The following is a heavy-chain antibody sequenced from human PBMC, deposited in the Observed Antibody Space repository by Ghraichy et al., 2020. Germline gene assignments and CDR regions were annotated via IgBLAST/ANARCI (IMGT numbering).Heavy chain of an antibody. V-gene: IGHV4-34*01. CDR2: INHSGST. CDR3: ARVLDDYVWGSYRQPGDYYFDC. J-gene: IGHJ4*02. D-gene: IGHD3-16*02. CDR1: GGSFSGYY. Sequence: SETLSLTCAVYGGSFSGYYWNWIRQPPGKGLEWIGEINHSGSTNYNPSLKSRVTILVDTSKNQFSLKLSSVTAADTAVYYCARVLDDYVWGSYRQPGDYYFDCWGQGTLVTVSS.